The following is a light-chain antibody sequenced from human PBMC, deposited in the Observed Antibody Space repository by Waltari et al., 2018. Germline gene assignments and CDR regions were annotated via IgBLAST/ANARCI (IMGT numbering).Light chain of an antibody. Sequence: DIQVTQSPSTRSASVGDRVTIACRASQSIDTWFAWYQQKPGKAPKLLIYKASHLESGVPLRFSGSGSGTEFTLTISSLQPDDFATYYCQQYNCYPVTYGQGTKLEI. J-gene: IGKJ2*01. CDR1: QSIDTW. CDR2: KAS. V-gene: IGKV1-5*03. CDR3: QQYNCYPVT.